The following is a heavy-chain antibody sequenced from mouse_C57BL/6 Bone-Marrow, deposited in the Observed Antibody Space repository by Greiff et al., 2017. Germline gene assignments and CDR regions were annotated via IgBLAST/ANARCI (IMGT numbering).Heavy chain of an antibody. CDR3: AKEDYYGSSPFAY. V-gene: IGHV1-19*01. CDR2: INPYNGGT. Sequence: EVKLLESGPVLVKPGASVKMSCKASGYTFTDYYMNWVKQSPGKSLEWIGVINPYNGGTSYNQKFKGKATLTVDKSSSTAYMELNSLTSEDSAVYYCAKEDYYGSSPFAYWGQGTLVTVSA. D-gene: IGHD1-1*01. J-gene: IGHJ3*01. CDR1: GYTFTDYY.